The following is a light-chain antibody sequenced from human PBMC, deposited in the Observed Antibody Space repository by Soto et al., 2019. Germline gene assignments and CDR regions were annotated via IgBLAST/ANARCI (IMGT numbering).Light chain of an antibody. Sequence: EIVLTQSPATLTLSPGERATLSCRASQSVSSNYLAWYQHKPGQAPRLLIYDASTRATGIPDRFSGSGSGTDFTLTISRLEPEDFAVYYCQQYGRSPRTFGQGTKVDIK. J-gene: IGKJ1*01. CDR3: QQYGRSPRT. CDR1: QSVSSNY. V-gene: IGKV3-20*01. CDR2: DAS.